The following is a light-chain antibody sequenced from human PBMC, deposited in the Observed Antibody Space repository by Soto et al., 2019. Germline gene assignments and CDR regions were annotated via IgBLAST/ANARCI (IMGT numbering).Light chain of an antibody. CDR1: QSVSSY. V-gene: IGKV3-11*01. Sequence: EIVSTQSPATLSLSPGERATLSCRASQSVSSYLAWYQQKPGQAPRLXXYDASNRATGIPARFSGSGSGTDFTLTISSLEPEDFAVYYCQQRSNWPPITFGQGTRLEIK. CDR3: QQRSNWPPIT. CDR2: DAS. J-gene: IGKJ5*01.